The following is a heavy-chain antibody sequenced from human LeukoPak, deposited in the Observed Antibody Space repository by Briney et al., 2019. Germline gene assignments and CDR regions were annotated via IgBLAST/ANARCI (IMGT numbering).Heavy chain of an antibody. V-gene: IGHV1-8*01. CDR1: GYTFTSYD. Sequence: ASVKVSCKASGYTFTSYDINWVRQATGQGLGWMGWMNPNSGNTGYAQKFQGRVTMTRNTSISTAYMELSSLRSEDTAVYYCARGLRSGGLLWFREFMPPGIGHNYYYYYMDVWGKGTTVTVSS. CDR3: ARGLRSGGLLWFREFMPPGIGHNYYYYYMDV. D-gene: IGHD3-10*01. J-gene: IGHJ6*03. CDR2: MNPNSGNT.